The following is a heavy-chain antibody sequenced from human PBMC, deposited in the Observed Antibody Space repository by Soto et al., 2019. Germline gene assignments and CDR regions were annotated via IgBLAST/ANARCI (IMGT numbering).Heavy chain of an antibody. Sequence: LRLSCAASGFTFSSYGMHWVRQAPGKGLEWVAVISNDGRDKFYADSVKGRFTVSRGDSKNTLNLQMNSLRPEDTAVYYCAKGIRLWSVLDHWGQGTLVTVSS. D-gene: IGHD5-18*01. J-gene: IGHJ4*02. CDR2: ISNDGRDK. CDR3: AKGIRLWSVLDH. V-gene: IGHV3-30*18. CDR1: GFTFSSYG.